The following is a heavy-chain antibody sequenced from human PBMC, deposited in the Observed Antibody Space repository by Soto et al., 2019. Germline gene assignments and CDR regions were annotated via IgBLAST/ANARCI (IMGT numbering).Heavy chain of an antibody. Sequence: ASVKVSCKASGYTFTSYGISWVRQAPGQGLEWMGWISAYNGNTNYAQKLQGRVTMTTDTSTSTAYMELRSLRSDDTAVYYCARSGYDRGFNYYYMDVWGKGTTVTVSS. CDR1: GYTFTSYG. V-gene: IGHV1-18*01. CDR2: ISAYNGNT. CDR3: ARSGYDRGFNYYYMDV. D-gene: IGHD5-12*01. J-gene: IGHJ6*03.